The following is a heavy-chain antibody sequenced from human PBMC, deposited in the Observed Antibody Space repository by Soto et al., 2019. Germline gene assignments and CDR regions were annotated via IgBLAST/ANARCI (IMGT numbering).Heavy chain of an antibody. D-gene: IGHD3-3*01. CDR3: ARTYYDFWSGPSDMGP. Sequence: ASVKVSCKASGYTYTGYAMHWVRQAPEQRLEWMGWINAGNGNTKYSQKFQGRVTITRDTSASTAYMELSSLRSEDTAVDYCARTYYDFWSGPSDMGPWGKGTLVTVSS. CDR1: GYTYTGYA. V-gene: IGHV1-3*01. CDR2: INAGNGNT. J-gene: IGHJ5*02.